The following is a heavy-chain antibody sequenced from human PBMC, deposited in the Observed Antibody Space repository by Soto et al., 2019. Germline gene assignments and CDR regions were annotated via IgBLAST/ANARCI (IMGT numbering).Heavy chain of an antibody. V-gene: IGHV3-7*05. CDR1: GFTFSSYW. CDR3: ARLGYSYGNDFDY. D-gene: IGHD5-18*01. Sequence: EVQLVESGGGVVQPGGSLRLSCAASGFTFSSYWMSWVRQAPGKGLEWVANIKPDGSEKYYVDSVKGRFTISRDNAKNSMYLQMSSLRAEGTAVYYCARLGYSYGNDFDYWGQGTLVTVSS. CDR2: IKPDGSEK. J-gene: IGHJ4*02.